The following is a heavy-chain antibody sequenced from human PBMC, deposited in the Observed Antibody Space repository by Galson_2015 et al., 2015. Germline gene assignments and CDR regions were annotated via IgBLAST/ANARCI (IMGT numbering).Heavy chain of an antibody. V-gene: IGHV3-23*01. D-gene: IGHD1-26*01. Sequence: SLRLSCAASGFTFSSYAMSWVRQAPGKGLEWVSAISGSGGSTYYADSVKGRFTISRDNSKNTLYLQMNSLRAEDTAVYYCAKDLVRLDWESTHGYAFEFWGQGTMVTVSS. CDR2: ISGSGGST. J-gene: IGHJ3*01. CDR3: AKDLVRLDWESTHGYAFEF. CDR1: GFTFSSYA.